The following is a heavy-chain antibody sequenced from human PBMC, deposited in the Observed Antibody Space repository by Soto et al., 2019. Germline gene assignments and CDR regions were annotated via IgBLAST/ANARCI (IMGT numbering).Heavy chain of an antibody. CDR2: IYWDDTK. J-gene: IGHJ4*02. Sequence: QITLKESGPTLVKPTQTLTLTCTFSGFSLTTDRVGVGWIRQPPGKALEWLAVIYWDDTKTYRPSLKSRLTIPKDTSKTQVALTMTDMDPVDTATYYCAHAYGGRSLYWGQGTLVTVSS. CDR3: AHAYGGRSLY. V-gene: IGHV2-5*02. D-gene: IGHD1-26*01. CDR1: GFSLTTDRVG.